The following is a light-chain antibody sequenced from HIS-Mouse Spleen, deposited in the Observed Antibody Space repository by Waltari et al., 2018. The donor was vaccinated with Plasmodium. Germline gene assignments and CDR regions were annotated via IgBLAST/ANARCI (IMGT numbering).Light chain of an antibody. J-gene: IGLJ3*02. CDR1: SSDVGGYNY. V-gene: IGLV2-8*01. Sequence: QSALTQPPSASGSPGQSVTISCTGTSSDVGGYNYVSWYKQHPGKAPKLMIYEVSKGPSGVPERVAGSKSGNTASRTVSGLQAEDEADYYCSSYAGSNNWVFGGGTKLTVL. CDR3: SSYAGSNNWV. CDR2: EVS.